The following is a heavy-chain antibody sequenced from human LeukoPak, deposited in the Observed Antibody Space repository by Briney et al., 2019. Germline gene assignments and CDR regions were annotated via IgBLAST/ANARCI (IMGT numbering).Heavy chain of an antibody. D-gene: IGHD2-2*02. CDR3: AKQFLYTN. J-gene: IGHJ4*02. CDR1: GFMFNNFA. V-gene: IGHV3-23*01. Sequence: PGGSLRLSCAASGFMFNNFAMTWVRQAPGKGLEWVSTINAVDANTHYADSVKGRFTVSRDKSKNTLYLQMNSLRAEDTAVYYCAKQFLYTNWGQGTLVTVSS. CDR2: INAVDANT.